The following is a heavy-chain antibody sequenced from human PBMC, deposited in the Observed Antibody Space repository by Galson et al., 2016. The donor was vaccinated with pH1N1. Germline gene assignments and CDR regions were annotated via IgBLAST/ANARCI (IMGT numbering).Heavy chain of an antibody. CDR1: GGSFISHA. D-gene: IGHD6-19*01. CDR2: IIPVFGTA. CDR3: AKRYRSGWYYFDY. V-gene: IGHV1-69*05. J-gene: IGHJ4*02. Sequence: SVKVSCKASGGSFISHAITWVRQAPGQGLEWMGGIIPVFGTANYAQKFQGRVSITTDESTSTASVGLSSLTSEDTAVYYCAKRYRSGWYYFDYWGQGTLVTVSS.